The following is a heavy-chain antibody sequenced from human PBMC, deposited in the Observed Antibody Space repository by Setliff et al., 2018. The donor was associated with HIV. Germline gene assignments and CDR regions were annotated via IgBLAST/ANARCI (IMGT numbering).Heavy chain of an antibody. CDR2: IHSTGRT. D-gene: IGHD3-22*01. V-gene: IGHV4-4*09. Sequence: SETLSLTCTVSGDSIIDSYWSWVRQPPGKGLEWIGYIHSTGRTNYSPSLKSRVTTSVDTSKNHLSLRLRSVAAADTAVYYCARLSVVIHDTFDVWGHGTMVTVSS. CDR3: ARLSVVIHDTFDV. J-gene: IGHJ3*01. CDR1: GDSIIDSY.